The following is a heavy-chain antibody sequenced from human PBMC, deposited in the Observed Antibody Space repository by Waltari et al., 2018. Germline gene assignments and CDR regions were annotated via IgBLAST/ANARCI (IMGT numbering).Heavy chain of an antibody. J-gene: IGHJ6*02. Sequence: QVQLVESGGGVVQPGGSLRLSCAASGFTFNTFGMHWVRQAPGKGLEWLALISNVGTDKDYGDSVKGRFTISRDNSKNTLHLQMNTLRAEDTAVYYCAKGLWELPPYYYYVMDVWGQGTTVTVSS. CDR1: GFTFNTFG. D-gene: IGHD1-7*01. CDR3: AKGLWELPPYYYYVMDV. V-gene: IGHV3-30*18. CDR2: ISNVGTDK.